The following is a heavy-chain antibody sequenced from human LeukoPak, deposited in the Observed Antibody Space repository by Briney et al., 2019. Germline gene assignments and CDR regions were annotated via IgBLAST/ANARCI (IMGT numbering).Heavy chain of an antibody. V-gene: IGHV1-69*13. CDR3: AFEYSSSVNWFDP. D-gene: IGHD6-6*01. CDR1: GGTFSSYA. J-gene: IGHJ5*02. Sequence: GASVKVSCKASGGTFSSYAISWVRQAPGQGLEWMGGIIPIFGTANYAQKFQGRVTITADESTSTAYMELSSLRSEDTAVYYCAFEYSSSVNWFDPWGQGTLVTVSS. CDR2: IIPIFGTA.